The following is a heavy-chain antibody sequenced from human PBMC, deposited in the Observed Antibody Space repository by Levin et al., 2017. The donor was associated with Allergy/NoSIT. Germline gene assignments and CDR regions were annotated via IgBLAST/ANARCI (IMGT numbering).Heavy chain of an antibody. CDR2: ISVSGDTT. D-gene: IGHD3-16*01. V-gene: IGHV3-23*01. J-gene: IGHJ6*02. CDR1: GFTFSAFV. CDR3: ARSPSDFLGGYGKDV. Sequence: PGGSLRLSCAASGFTFSAFVVNWVRQAPGKGLEWVSVISVSGDTTFYADSVQGRFTMSRDNSKNTLFLQMDSLRVEDTAIYYCARSPSDFLGGYGKDVWGQGTTVAVSS.